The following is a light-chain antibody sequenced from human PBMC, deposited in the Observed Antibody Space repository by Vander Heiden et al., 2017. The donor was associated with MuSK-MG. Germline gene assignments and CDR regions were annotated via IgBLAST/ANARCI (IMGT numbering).Light chain of an antibody. V-gene: IGLV2-23*02. J-gene: IGLJ2*01. CDR1: SSDVGSYNL. CDR2: EVS. CDR3: CSYAGSSTFG. Sequence: QSALTQPASVSGSPGQSITISCTGTSSDVGSYNLVSWYQEHPGKAPKLIIYEVSKRPSGVSNRFSGSKSVTTASLTISGLQAEDAADYYCCSYAGSSTFGFGGGTKLTVL.